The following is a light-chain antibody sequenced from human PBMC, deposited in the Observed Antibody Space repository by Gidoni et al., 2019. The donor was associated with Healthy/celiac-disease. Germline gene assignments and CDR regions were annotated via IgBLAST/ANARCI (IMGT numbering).Light chain of an antibody. CDR2: QDS. Sequence: SYELTQPPSVSVSPGQTAIIPCSGDKLGDKYACWYQQKPGQSPVLVIYQDSKRPSGIPERFSGSNSGNTATLTISGTQAMDEADYYCQAWDSSTAVVFGGGTKLTVL. CDR1: KLGDKY. CDR3: QAWDSSTAVV. J-gene: IGLJ2*01. V-gene: IGLV3-1*01.